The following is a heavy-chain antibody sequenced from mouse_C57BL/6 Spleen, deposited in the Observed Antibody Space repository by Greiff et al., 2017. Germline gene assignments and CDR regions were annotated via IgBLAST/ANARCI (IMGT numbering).Heavy chain of an antibody. CDR3: ARGIYYDYDGSWFAY. CDR2: INPNNGGT. Sequence: EVKLQESGPELVKPGASVKMSCKASGYTFTDYNMHWVKQSHGKSLEWIGYINPNNGGTSYNQKFKGKATLTVNKSSSTAYMELRSLTSEDSAVYYCARGIYYDYDGSWFAYWGQGTLVTVSA. V-gene: IGHV1-22*01. J-gene: IGHJ3*01. CDR1: GYTFTDYN. D-gene: IGHD2-4*01.